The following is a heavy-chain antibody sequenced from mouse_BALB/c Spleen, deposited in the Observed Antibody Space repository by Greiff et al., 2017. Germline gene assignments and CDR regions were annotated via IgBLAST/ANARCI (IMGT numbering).Heavy chain of an antibody. CDR1: GFTFSSYA. V-gene: IGHV5-6-5*01. J-gene: IGHJ2*01. D-gene: IGHD2-3*01. Sequence: EVKVVESGGGLVKPGGSLKLSCAASGFTFSSYAMSWVRQTPEKRLEWVASISSGGSTYYPDSVKGRFTISRDNARNILYLQMSSLRSEDTAMYYCAREGDGYRYYFDYWGQGTTLTVSS. CDR2: ISSGGST. CDR3: AREGDGYRYYFDY.